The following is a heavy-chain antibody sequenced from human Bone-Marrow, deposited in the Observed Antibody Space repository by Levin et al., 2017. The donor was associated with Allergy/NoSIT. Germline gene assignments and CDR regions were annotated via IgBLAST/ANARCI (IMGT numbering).Heavy chain of an antibody. CDR2: ISSSGGNT. CDR3: ANGRTPADLYDC. CDR1: GLSFINYA. V-gene: IGHV3-23*01. J-gene: IGHJ4*02. D-gene: IGHD1-14*01. Sequence: GESLKISCAVSGLSFINYAMTWVRQAPGKGLQWVSTISSSGGNTYYADSVKGRFTISRDNFKNTLYLQLNSLRVEDTAIYYCANGRTPADLYDCWGQGTLVTVSS.